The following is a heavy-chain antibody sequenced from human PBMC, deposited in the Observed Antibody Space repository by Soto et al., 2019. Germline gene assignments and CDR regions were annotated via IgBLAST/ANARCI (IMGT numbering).Heavy chain of an antibody. D-gene: IGHD2-15*01. CDR2: IYPGDSDT. CDR1: GYSFTSYW. V-gene: IGHV5-51*01. Sequence: PGESLKISCKGSGYSFTSYWIGWVRQMPGKGLEWMGIIYPGDSDTRYSPSFQGQVTISADKSISTAYLQWSSLKASDTAMYYCAGPKNCSGGSCDTKYYYGMDVWGQGTTVT. CDR3: AGPKNCSGGSCDTKYYYGMDV. J-gene: IGHJ6*02.